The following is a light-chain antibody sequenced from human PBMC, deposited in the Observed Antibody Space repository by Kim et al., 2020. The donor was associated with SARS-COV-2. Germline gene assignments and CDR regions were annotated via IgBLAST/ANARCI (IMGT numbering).Light chain of an antibody. CDR3: QNYDDWPPGNS. V-gene: IGKV3-15*01. J-gene: IGKJ2*03. CDR2: GAS. Sequence: EIAVTQAPATLSVSLGERATLFCRASQGLRGYLAWYQHKPGQGPRLLIYGASTRATGVPDRFSGTGSGTEFTLTISSLQSEDVAVYYCQNYDDWPPGNSFGQGTKVDIK. CDR1: QGLRGY.